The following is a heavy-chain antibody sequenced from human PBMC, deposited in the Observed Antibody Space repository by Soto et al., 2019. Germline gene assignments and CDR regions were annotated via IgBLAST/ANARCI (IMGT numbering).Heavy chain of an antibody. J-gene: IGHJ5*02. CDR2: INPNSGGT. Sequence: QVQLVQSGAEVKKPGASVKVSCKASGYTFTGCYMHWVRQAPGQGLEWMGWINPNSGGTNYAQKFQGWVTMTRDTSISTAYMELSRLRSDDTAVYYCARSPLNYYDSSGYYYSNWFDPWGQGTLVTVSS. V-gene: IGHV1-2*04. CDR1: GYTFTGCY. CDR3: ARSPLNYYDSSGYYYSNWFDP. D-gene: IGHD3-22*01.